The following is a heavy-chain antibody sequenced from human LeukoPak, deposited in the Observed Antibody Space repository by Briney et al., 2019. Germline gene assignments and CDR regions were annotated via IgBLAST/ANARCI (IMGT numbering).Heavy chain of an antibody. CDR2: ISYDGNNK. CDR1: GLTFSSDD. J-gene: IGHJ4*02. CDR3: AKCDTSTYPVD. D-gene: IGHD2/OR15-2a*01. Sequence: GGSLRLSCAASGLTFSSDDMYWVRQAPGKGLEWVAFISYDGNNKYYADSVKGRFTISRVNSQNTLYLQMNSLRPEDTAVYFCAKCDTSTYPVDWGQGTLVTVSS. V-gene: IGHV3-30*18.